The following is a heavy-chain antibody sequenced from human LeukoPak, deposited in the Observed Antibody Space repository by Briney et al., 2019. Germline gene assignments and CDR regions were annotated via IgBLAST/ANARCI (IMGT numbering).Heavy chain of an antibody. V-gene: IGHV4-4*08. D-gene: IGHD3-10*01. Sequence: SETLSLTCSVSGGSISNYYWSWIRQPPGKGLEWIGHIHTSGNTNYNPSLKSRVTISVDTSKNQFSLKLSSVTAADTAVYYCARGYYYGSGTLFDYWGQGTLVTVSS. J-gene: IGHJ4*02. CDR3: ARGYYYGSGTLFDY. CDR2: IHTSGNT. CDR1: GGSISNYY.